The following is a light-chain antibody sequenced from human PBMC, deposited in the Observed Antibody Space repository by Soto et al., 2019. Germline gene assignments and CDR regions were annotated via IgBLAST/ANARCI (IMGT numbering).Light chain of an antibody. CDR1: SSDFGTYNL. Sequence: QSALTQPASVSGSPGQSITISCTGTSSDFGTYNLVSWYQQHPGKAPKLMIYEVNKRPSGVSNRFSGSKSGNTASLTISGLQAEDEADHYCSSYTSSSTLYVFGTGTKVTVL. CDR3: SSYTSSSTLYV. CDR2: EVN. V-gene: IGLV2-14*02. J-gene: IGLJ1*01.